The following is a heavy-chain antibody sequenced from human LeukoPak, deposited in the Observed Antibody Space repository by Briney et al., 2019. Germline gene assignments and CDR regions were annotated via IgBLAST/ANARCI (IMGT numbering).Heavy chain of an antibody. CDR2: IWYDASNK. CDR3: VRGVGVSRFNYSDP. Sequence: GGSLTLSCAASGFTFSSFGMHWVRQAPGKGLEWVAVIWYDASNKYYADSVKGRFTISRDNSKSTLFLQMNSLRDDDTAVYYCVRGVGVSRFNYSDPWGQGTLVIVSS. V-gene: IGHV3-33*01. CDR1: GFTFSSFG. J-gene: IGHJ5*02. D-gene: IGHD1-1*01.